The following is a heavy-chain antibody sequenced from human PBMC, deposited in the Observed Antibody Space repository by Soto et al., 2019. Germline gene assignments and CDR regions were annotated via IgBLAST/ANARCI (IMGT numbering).Heavy chain of an antibody. J-gene: IGHJ6*02. D-gene: IGHD2-2*01. CDR2: IKQDGSEK. CDR1: GFTFSSYW. Sequence: PGGSLRLSCAASGFTFSSYWMSWVRQAPGKGLEWVANIKQDGSEKYYVDSVKGRFTISRDNAKNSLYLQMNSLRAEDTAVYYCARVIVVLPAAMDYYYYYGMDVWGQGTTVTVSS. CDR3: ARVIVVLPAAMDYYYYYGMDV. V-gene: IGHV3-7*05.